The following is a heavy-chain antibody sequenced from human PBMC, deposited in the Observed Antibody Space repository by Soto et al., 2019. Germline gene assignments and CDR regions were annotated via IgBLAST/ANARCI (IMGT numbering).Heavy chain of an antibody. J-gene: IGHJ4*02. D-gene: IGHD6-13*01. V-gene: IGHV3-7*05. CDR3: ARVKSPAAQE. CDR2: IKQDGGDK. Sequence: EMQLVESGGGLVQPGGSLRLSCAASGFTFSSFWMSWVRQAPGKGLEWVANIKQDGGDKYYVDSVRGRFTISRDNAKNSLFLQMNSLRAEDTAVYYCARVKSPAAQEWGQGTLVTVSS. CDR1: GFTFSSFW.